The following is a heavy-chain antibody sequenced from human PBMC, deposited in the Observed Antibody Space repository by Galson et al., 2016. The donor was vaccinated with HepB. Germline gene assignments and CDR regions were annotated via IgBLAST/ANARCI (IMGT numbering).Heavy chain of an antibody. D-gene: IGHD1-26*01. J-gene: IGHJ6*02. Sequence: GNTNYEQKFKGRVTLTADISTSTAQMELKSLRSDDTAVYYCARDGTLSGSYYHFYGMDVWGQGTTVTVSS. CDR3: ARDGTLSGSYYHFYGMDV. CDR2: GNT. V-gene: IGHV1-18*01.